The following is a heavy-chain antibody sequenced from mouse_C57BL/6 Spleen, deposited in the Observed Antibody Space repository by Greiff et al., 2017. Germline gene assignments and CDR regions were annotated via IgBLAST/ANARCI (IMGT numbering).Heavy chain of an antibody. CDR2: IYPRDGST. CDR3: ARGYDYGDYFAY. V-gene: IGHV1-78*01. D-gene: IGHD2-4*01. J-gene: IGHJ2*01. CDR1: GYTFTDHT. Sequence: VKLMESDAELVKPGASVKISCKVSGYTFTDHTIHWMKQRPEQGLEWIGYIYPRDGSTKYNEKFKGKATLTADKSSSTAYMQLNSLTSEDSAVYFCARGYDYGDYFAYWGQGTTLTVSS.